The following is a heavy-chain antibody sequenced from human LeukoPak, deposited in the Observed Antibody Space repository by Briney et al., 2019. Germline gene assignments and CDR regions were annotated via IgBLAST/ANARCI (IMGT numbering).Heavy chain of an antibody. D-gene: IGHD1-26*01. V-gene: IGHV3-23*01. J-gene: IGHJ6*03. CDR3: AKASESYPYYYYYYMDV. Sequence: GGSLRLSCAASGFTFSSYAMSWVRQAPGKGLEWVSAISGSGGSTYYADSVKGRFTISRDNSKNTLYLQMNSLRAEDTAVYYCAKASESYPYYYYYYMDVWGKGTTVTVSS. CDR2: ISGSGGST. CDR1: GFTFSSYA.